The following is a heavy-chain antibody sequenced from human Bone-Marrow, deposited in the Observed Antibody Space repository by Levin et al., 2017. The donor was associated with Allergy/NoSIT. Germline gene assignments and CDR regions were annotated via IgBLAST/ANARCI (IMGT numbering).Heavy chain of an antibody. J-gene: IGHJ6*02. Sequence: ASVKVSCKASGYTFTSYDINWVRQATGQGLEWMGWMNPNSGNTGYAQKFQGRVTMTRNTSISTAYMELSSLRSEDTAVYYCASYSDYGGNSGYYYYGMDVWGQGTTVTVSS. CDR1: GYTFTSYD. CDR2: MNPNSGNT. V-gene: IGHV1-8*01. D-gene: IGHD4-23*01. CDR3: ASYSDYGGNSGYYYYGMDV.